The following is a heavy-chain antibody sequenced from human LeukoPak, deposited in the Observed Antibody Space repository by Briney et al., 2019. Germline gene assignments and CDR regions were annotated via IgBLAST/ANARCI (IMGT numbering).Heavy chain of an antibody. Sequence: PGRSLRLSCEGSGFDFSRYGMHWVRQAPGKGLEWVAMIWFDESNKYYVDSVQGRFTISRDNSKNMMYLQMNSLRVEDTAVYYCAKEAQGSGRYLPEYYFDSWGQGTLVTVSS. V-gene: IGHV3-33*06. CDR2: IWFDESNK. CDR1: GFDFSRYG. D-gene: IGHD2-21*02. J-gene: IGHJ4*02. CDR3: AKEAQGSGRYLPEYYFDS.